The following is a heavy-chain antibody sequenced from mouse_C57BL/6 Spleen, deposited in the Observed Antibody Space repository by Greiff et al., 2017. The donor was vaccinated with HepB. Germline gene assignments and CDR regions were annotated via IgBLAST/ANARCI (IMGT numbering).Heavy chain of an antibody. D-gene: IGHD1-1*01. Sequence: DVHLVESGGGLVKPGGSLKLSCAASGFTFSDYGMHWVRQAPEKGLEWVAYISSGSSTIYYADTVKGRFTISRDNAKNTLFLQMTSLRSEDTAMYYCARLYYGSSHWYFDVWGTGTTVTVSS. CDR1: GFTFSDYG. J-gene: IGHJ1*03. CDR2: ISSGSSTI. CDR3: ARLYYGSSHWYFDV. V-gene: IGHV5-17*01.